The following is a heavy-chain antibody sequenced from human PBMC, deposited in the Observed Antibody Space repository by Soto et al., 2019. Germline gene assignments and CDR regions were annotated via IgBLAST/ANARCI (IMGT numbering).Heavy chain of an antibody. D-gene: IGHD6-19*01. V-gene: IGHV1-3*01. J-gene: IGHJ4*01. CDR3: ARDYADIAVAGIPLLAH. CDR1: GFTFSKYA. Sequence: QVQLVQSGAEVKKPGASVNVSCKASGFTFSKYAMHWVRQAPGQRLEWMGWINAGNGNTRYLEKLQGRVTIIRDTSASKVYMKLSSLRSEDTAVYYCARDYADIAVAGIPLLAHWGQGTLVTVSS. CDR2: INAGNGNT.